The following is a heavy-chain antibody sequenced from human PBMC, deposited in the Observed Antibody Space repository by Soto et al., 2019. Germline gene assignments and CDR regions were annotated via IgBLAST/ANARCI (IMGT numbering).Heavy chain of an antibody. CDR3: AKFPTSDYYYYMDV. CDR1: GSTFSSYA. Sequence: AGGSLRLSCAASGSTFSSYAMSWVRQAPGKGLEWVSAISGSGGSTYYADSVKGRFTISRDNSKNTLYLQMNSLRAEDTAVYYCAKFPTSDYYYYMDVWGKGTTVTVSS. D-gene: IGHD6-6*01. V-gene: IGHV3-23*01. J-gene: IGHJ6*03. CDR2: ISGSGGST.